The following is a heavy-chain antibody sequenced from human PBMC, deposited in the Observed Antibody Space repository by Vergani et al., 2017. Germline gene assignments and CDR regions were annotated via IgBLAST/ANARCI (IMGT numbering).Heavy chain of an antibody. CDR2: IKNTGDST. CDR3: ARFSRPYYDFWSGYYVTDYYYMDV. D-gene: IGHD3-3*01. Sequence: EVQLLQSEGAVVQPGGSLRLSCVASGFTFSSHAMSWVRQGHGQGLEWVSSIKNTGDSTHYADSVKGRFTISRDNSKNTLYLQMNSLRAEDTAVYYCARFSRPYYDFWSGYYVTDYYYMDVWGKGTTVTVSS. J-gene: IGHJ6*03. V-gene: IGHV3-23*01. CDR1: GFTFSSHA.